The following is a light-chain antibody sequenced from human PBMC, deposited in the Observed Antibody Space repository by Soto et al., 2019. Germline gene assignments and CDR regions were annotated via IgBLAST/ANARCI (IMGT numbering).Light chain of an antibody. CDR1: QSLVYSDGNTY. Sequence: DVVMTQSPLSLPVTLGQPASISCRSSQSLVYSDGNTYLSWFQQRPGQSPRRLIYNLSNRDSGVPDRFCGSGSGIDFTLKISRVEAEEVAIYYCMQATHWPHTFGQGIKVDIK. CDR2: NLS. CDR3: MQATHWPHT. J-gene: IGKJ2*01. V-gene: IGKV2-30*01.